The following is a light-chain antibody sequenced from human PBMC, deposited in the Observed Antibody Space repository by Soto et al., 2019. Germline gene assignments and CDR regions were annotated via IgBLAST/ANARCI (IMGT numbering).Light chain of an antibody. J-gene: IGKJ1*01. CDR2: AAS. CDR1: QGISSY. CDR3: QQYNWYWT. Sequence: DIQLTQSPSFLSAAVGDRVTITCRASQGISSYLAWYQQKPGKAPKLLIYAASTLQSGVPSRFSGSGSGTEFTLTISSLQPDDFATYYCQQYNWYWTFGQGTKVDIK. V-gene: IGKV1-9*01.